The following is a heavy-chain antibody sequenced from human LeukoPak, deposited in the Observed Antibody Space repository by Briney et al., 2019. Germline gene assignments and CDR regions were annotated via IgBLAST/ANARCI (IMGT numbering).Heavy chain of an antibody. J-gene: IGHJ5*02. V-gene: IGHV4-38-2*01. D-gene: IGHD1-14*01. CDR3: ARRPSTNNWFDP. Sequence: SETLSLTCAVSGYSISSGYYWGWIRQPPGKGLEWIGSIYHSGSTYYNPSLKSRVTISVDTSKNQFSLKLSSVTAADTAVYYCARRPSTNNWFDPWGQGTLVTVSS. CDR2: IYHSGST. CDR1: GYSISSGYY.